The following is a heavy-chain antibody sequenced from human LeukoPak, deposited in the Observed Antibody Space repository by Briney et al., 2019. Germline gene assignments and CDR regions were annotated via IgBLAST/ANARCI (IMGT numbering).Heavy chain of an antibody. J-gene: IGHJ5*02. Sequence: PSETLSLTCTVSGGSISSSSYYWGWIRQPPGKGLEWIGSIYYSGSTYHNPSLKSRVTISVDTSKNQFSLKLSSVTAADTAVYYCATASRSGYYYVYPSNWFDPWGQGTLVTVSS. CDR3: ATASRSGYYYVYPSNWFDP. D-gene: IGHD3-22*01. V-gene: IGHV4-39*07. CDR2: IYYSGST. CDR1: GGSISSSSYY.